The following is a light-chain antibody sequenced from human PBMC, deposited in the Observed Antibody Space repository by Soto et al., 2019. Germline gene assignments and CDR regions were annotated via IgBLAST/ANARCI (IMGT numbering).Light chain of an antibody. Sequence: QSVLTQPPSVSGAPGQRVTISCTGSSSNIGAGYDVHWYQQLPGTAPKLLIYGNSNRPSGVPDRFSGSKSGTSASLAITWLQAEDEAEYYCQSYDSSLSGWVFGGGTTLTVL. J-gene: IGLJ3*02. CDR2: GNS. CDR3: QSYDSSLSGWV. V-gene: IGLV1-40*01. CDR1: SSNIGAGYD.